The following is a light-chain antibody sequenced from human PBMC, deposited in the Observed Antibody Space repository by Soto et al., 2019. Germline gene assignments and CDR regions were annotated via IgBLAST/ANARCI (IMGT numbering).Light chain of an antibody. CDR3: SSYTRSTTRV. J-gene: IGLJ3*02. CDR1: SSDVGGYNY. CDR2: DVT. Sequence: QSALTQPASVSGSPGQSITISCTGTSSDVGGYNYVSWYQQHPGKVPKLVIYDVTNRPSGVSDRFSGSKSGNTASLTISGLQAEDEADYYCSSYTRSTTRVFGGGTKVTVL. V-gene: IGLV2-14*03.